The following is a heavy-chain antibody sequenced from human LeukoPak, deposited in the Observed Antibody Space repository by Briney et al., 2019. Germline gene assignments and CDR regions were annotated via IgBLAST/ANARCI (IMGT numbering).Heavy chain of an antibody. D-gene: IGHD1-26*01. CDR2: MNPNSGNT. CDR1: GYTFTSYD. J-gene: IGHJ6*03. CDR3: ARGLIDSGSYYYYYYYMDV. V-gene: IGHV1-8*01. Sequence: GASVKVSCKASGYTFTSYDMNWVRQATGQGLEWMGWMNPNSGNTGYAQKFQGRVTMTRNTSISTAYMELSSLRSEDTAVYYCARGLIDSGSYYYYYYYMDVWGKGTTVTVSS.